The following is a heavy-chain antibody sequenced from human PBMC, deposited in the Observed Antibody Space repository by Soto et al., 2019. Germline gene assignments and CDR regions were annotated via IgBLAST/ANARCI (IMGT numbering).Heavy chain of an antibody. CDR1: GGSIRSYY. CDR2: FYHRGNS. Sequence: SETLSLTCSVSGGSIRSYYWSWIRQSPEKGLEWIGYFYHRGNSNYNPSLKSRVTKSVDTSKNQLSLSLRSVTAADTAVYFCARISSVDRCGYVNGGLEVWGQGTTVTVSS. V-gene: IGHV4-59*01. D-gene: IGHD5-18*01. CDR3: ARISSVDRCGYVNGGLEV. J-gene: IGHJ6*02.